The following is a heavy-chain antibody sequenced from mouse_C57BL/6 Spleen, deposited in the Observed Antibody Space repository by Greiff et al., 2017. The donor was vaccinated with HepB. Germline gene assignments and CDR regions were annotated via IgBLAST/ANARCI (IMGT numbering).Heavy chain of an antibody. Sequence: EVKLVESGGGLVQPGGSLKLSCAASGFTFSDYGMAWVRQAPRKGPEWVAFISNLAYSIYYADTVTGRFTISRENAKNTLYLEMSSLRSEDTAMYYCARQGDGYTYAMDYWGQGTSVTVSS. V-gene: IGHV5-15*04. D-gene: IGHD2-3*01. CDR3: ARQGDGYTYAMDY. J-gene: IGHJ4*01. CDR2: ISNLAYSI. CDR1: GFTFSDYG.